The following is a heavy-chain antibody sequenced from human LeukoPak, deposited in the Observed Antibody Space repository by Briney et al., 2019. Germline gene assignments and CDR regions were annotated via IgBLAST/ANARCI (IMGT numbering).Heavy chain of an antibody. CDR1: GFTFSSYA. J-gene: IGHJ4*02. D-gene: IGHD1-26*01. V-gene: IGHV3-64*01. CDR3: ARDRYSGSPVYYFDY. CDR2: ISSNGGST. Sequence: GSLSLSCAASGFTFSSYAMHWVRQAPGKGLEYVSAISSNGGSTYYANSVKGRFTISRDNSKNTLYLQMGSLRAEDMAVYYCARDRYSGSPVYYFDYWGQGTLVTVSS.